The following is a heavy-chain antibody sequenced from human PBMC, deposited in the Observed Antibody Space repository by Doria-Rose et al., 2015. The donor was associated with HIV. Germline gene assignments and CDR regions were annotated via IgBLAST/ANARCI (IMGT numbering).Heavy chain of an antibody. D-gene: IGHD6-13*01. Sequence: QVTLKESGPALVKPTETLTLTCTVSGVSLSSPGMGVSWIRQPPGKALEWLAHIFSDDERSYKTSLESRLTISRGTSKGQVVLTMTDMDPVDTATYYCARIKSSRWYHKYYFDFWGQGTLVIVSA. CDR1: GVSLSSPGMG. J-gene: IGHJ4*02. CDR2: IFSDDER. V-gene: IGHV2-26*01. CDR3: ARIKSSRWYHKYYFDF.